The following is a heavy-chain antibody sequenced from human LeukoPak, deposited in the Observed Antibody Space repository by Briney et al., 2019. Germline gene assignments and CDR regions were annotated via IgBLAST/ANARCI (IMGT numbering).Heavy chain of an antibody. CDR2: IYYSGST. CDR1: GGSISSGGYY. Sequence: TLSLTCTVSGGSISSGGYYWSWIRQHPGKGLEWIGYIYYSGSTYYNPSLKSRVTISVDTSKNQFSLKLSSVTAADTAVYYCARSLEPRVLYFDYWGQGTLVTVSS. J-gene: IGHJ4*01. V-gene: IGHV4-31*03. CDR3: ARSLEPRVLYFDY. D-gene: IGHD1-1*01.